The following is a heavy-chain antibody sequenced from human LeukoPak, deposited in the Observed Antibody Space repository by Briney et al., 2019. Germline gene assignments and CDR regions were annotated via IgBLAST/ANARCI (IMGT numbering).Heavy chain of an antibody. Sequence: GGSLRLSCAASGFTFSSYSMNWVRQAPGKGLEWVSYISSSGSTIYYADSVKGRFTISRDNAKNSLYLQMNSLRAEDTAVYYCAREIPYYDFWSGYPNDAFDIWGQGTMVTVSS. CDR3: AREIPYYDFWSGYPNDAFDI. J-gene: IGHJ3*02. CDR1: GFTFSSYS. D-gene: IGHD3-3*01. CDR2: ISSSGSTI. V-gene: IGHV3-48*04.